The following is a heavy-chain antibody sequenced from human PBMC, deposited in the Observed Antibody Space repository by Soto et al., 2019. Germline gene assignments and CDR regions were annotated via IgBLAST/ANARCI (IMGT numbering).Heavy chain of an antibody. D-gene: IGHD5-18*01. CDR2: ISGSGGST. CDR1: GFTFSSYA. Sequence: EVQLLESGGGLVQPGGSLRLSCAASGFTFSSYAMSWVRQAPGKGLEWVSAISGSGGSTYYADSVKGRFTISRDNSKNTLYPQMNSLRAEDTAVYYCAKDRAAMVTGNYWGQGTLVTVSS. J-gene: IGHJ4*02. V-gene: IGHV3-23*01. CDR3: AKDRAAMVTGNY.